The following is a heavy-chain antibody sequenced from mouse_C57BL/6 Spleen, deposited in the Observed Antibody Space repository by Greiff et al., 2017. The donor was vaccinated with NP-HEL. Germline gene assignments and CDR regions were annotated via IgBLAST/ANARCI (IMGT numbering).Heavy chain of an antibody. J-gene: IGHJ2*01. V-gene: IGHV1-82*01. CDR2: IYPGAGDT. D-gene: IGHD1-1*01. CDR3: ARNTVVEDFDY. CDR1: GYAFSSSW. Sequence: VQLQQSGPELVKPGASVKISCKASGYAFSSSWMNWVKQRPGKGLAWIGRIYPGAGDTNYNGKFKGKATLTADKSSSTAYMQLSSLTSEDSAVYFCARNTVVEDFDYWGQGTTLTVSS.